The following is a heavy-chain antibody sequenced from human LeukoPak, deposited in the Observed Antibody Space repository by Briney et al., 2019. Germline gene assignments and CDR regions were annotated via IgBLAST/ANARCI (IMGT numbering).Heavy chain of an antibody. CDR1: GFTFSSYG. J-gene: IGHJ6*02. Sequence: QPGGPLRLSCAASGFTFSSYGMHWVRQAPGKGLEWVAVIWYDGSNKYYADSVKGRFTISRDNSKNTLYLQMNSLRAEDTAVYYCAKGSSWPLRDYYYGMDVWGQGTTVTVSS. CDR2: IWYDGSNK. D-gene: IGHD6-13*01. V-gene: IGHV3-33*06. CDR3: AKGSSWPLRDYYYGMDV.